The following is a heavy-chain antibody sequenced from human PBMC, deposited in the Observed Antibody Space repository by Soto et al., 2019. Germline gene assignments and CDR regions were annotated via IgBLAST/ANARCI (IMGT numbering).Heavy chain of an antibody. J-gene: IGHJ5*02. V-gene: IGHV3-13*01. D-gene: IGHD2-21*02. CDR3: ARGRSNDFSSSPPPRFDP. CDR2: IGTLRDT. CDR1: GFTFKTYD. Sequence: GGSLRLSCVASGFTFKTYDMYWVRQVPGQGLEWVSGIGTLRDTYYSAAVAGRFIVSRENGRNSLYLQMNSLRVGDSGIYFCARGRSNDFSSSPPPRFDPWGRGTRVTVPQ.